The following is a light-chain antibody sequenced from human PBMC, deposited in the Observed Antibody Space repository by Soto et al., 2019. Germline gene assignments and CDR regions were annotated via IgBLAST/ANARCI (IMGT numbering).Light chain of an antibody. Sequence: QGVVTQPPSVSGAPGQRVTISCTGSSNSIGAGYDVHWYQQLPGTAPKLLIYGNSNRPSGVPDRFSGSKSGTSASLAITGLQAEDEADYYCQSYDSSLSVLYVFGTGTKLTAL. CDR1: SNSIGAGYD. V-gene: IGLV1-40*01. CDR2: GNS. CDR3: QSYDSSLSVLYV. J-gene: IGLJ1*01.